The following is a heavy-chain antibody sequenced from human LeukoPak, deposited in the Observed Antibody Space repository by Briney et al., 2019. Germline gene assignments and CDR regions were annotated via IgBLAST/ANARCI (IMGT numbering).Heavy chain of an antibody. CDR3: AKDRTIEGTTTRFDP. D-gene: IGHD1-7*01. V-gene: IGHV3-23*01. CDR2: ISGRGGST. CDR1: GFTFSSYA. J-gene: IGHJ5*02. Sequence: PGGSLRLSCAASGFTFSSYAMSWVRQAPGKGPEWVSSISGRGGSTYYADSVKGRFTVSRDNSENTLYLQMNSLRAEDTAVYYCAKDRTIEGTTTRFDPWGQGTLVTVST.